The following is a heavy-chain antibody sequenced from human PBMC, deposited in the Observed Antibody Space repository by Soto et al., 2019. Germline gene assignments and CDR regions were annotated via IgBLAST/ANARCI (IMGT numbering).Heavy chain of an antibody. Sequence: SETLSLTCTVSGGSISSYYWSWIRQPPGKGLAWIGYIYYSGSTNYNPSLKSRVTISVDTSKNQFALKLSSVTAADTAVYYCARWTTYYDILEGRRYGMDVWGQGTTVTVSS. V-gene: IGHV4-59*01. CDR3: ARWTTYYDILEGRRYGMDV. CDR2: IYYSGST. D-gene: IGHD3-9*01. J-gene: IGHJ6*02. CDR1: GGSISSYY.